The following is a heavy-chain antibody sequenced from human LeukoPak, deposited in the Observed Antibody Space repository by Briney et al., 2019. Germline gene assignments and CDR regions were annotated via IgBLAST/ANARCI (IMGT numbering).Heavy chain of an antibody. V-gene: IGHV3-23*01. D-gene: IGHD3-10*01. CDR2: ISGSGGST. Sequence: PGGSLRLSCAASGFTFSSYGMSWVRQAPGKGLEWVSAISGSGGSTYYADSVKGRFTISRDNSKNTLYLQMNSLRAEDTAVYYCAKIEGYYGSGRTDYWGQGTLVTVSS. CDR1: GFTFSSYG. CDR3: AKIEGYYGSGRTDY. J-gene: IGHJ4*02.